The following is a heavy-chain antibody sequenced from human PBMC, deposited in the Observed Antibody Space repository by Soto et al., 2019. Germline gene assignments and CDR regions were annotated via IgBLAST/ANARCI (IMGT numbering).Heavy chain of an antibody. Sequence: QVQLVQSGAEVKKPGASVKVSCKASGYTFTSYGISWVRQAPGQGREWMGWISAYNGNTNYAQKLQGRVTMTTDTSTSTAYMELRSLRSDDTAVYYCAGDHSRWHPKVLQPSGYWGQGTLVTVSS. CDR2: ISAYNGNT. CDR1: GYTFTSYG. V-gene: IGHV1-18*01. J-gene: IGHJ4*02. D-gene: IGHD1-1*01. CDR3: AGDHSRWHPKVLQPSGY.